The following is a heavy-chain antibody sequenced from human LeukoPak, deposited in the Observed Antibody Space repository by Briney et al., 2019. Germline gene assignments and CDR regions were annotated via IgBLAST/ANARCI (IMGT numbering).Heavy chain of an antibody. CDR3: AAAVGWFDP. D-gene: IGHD2-15*01. CDR2: IYYSGST. CDR1: GGSISSYY. V-gene: IGHV4-59*01. Sequence: SETLSLTCTVSGGSISSYYWSWIRQPPGKGLEWIGYIYYSGSTNYNPSLKSRVTISVDTSKNQFSLKLSSATAADTAVYYCAAAVGWFDPWGQGTLVTVSS. J-gene: IGHJ5*02.